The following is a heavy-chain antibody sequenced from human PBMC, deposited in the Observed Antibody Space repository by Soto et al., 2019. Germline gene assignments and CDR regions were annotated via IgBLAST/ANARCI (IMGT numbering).Heavy chain of an antibody. Sequence: GGSLRLSCAASGFTFSSYSMNWVRQAPGKGLEWVSSISSSSSYIYYADSVKGRFTISRDNAKNSLYLQMNSLRAEDTAVYYCARDHKVYAGLDYWGQGTLVTVSS. J-gene: IGHJ4*02. D-gene: IGHD2-8*01. CDR2: ISSSSSYI. CDR1: GFTFSSYS. CDR3: ARDHKVYAGLDY. V-gene: IGHV3-21*01.